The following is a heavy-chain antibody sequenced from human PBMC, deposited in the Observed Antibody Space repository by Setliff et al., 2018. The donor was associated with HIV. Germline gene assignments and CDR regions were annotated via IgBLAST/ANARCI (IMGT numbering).Heavy chain of an antibody. V-gene: IGHV3-73*01. Sequence: GGSLRLSCAASGFTFSDSAMHWVRQASGKGLEWVGRIRSKANSYATTYAASVKGRFTISRDDSKNTAYLQMNSLKVEDTAVYYCASARIPTGGTSTSLDYWGQGALVTVSS. D-gene: IGHD1-1*01. CDR3: ASARIPTGGTSTSLDY. CDR2: IRSKANSYAT. CDR1: GFTFSDSA. J-gene: IGHJ4*02.